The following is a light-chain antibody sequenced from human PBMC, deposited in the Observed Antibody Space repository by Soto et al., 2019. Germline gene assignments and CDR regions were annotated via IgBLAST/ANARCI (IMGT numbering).Light chain of an antibody. CDR2: DAS. Sequence: AIQLTQSPSSLSASVGDRVTITCRASQGISSALAWYQQKPGKAPKLLIYDASSLESEVPSRFSGSGSGTDFTLTISSLQPEDFATYYCQQFNSYPRFGPGTKVDIK. J-gene: IGKJ3*01. V-gene: IGKV1-13*02. CDR1: QGISSA. CDR3: QQFNSYPR.